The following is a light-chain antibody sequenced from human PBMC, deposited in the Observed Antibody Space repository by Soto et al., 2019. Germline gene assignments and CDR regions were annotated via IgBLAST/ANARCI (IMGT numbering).Light chain of an antibody. CDR2: DAS. CDR1: QSISGD. Sequence: EIVMTQSPATLSVSPGERATLSCRASQSISGDLAWYQQKPGQPPRLLTYDASTRPTGIPARFSGSGSGTEFTLTISSVQSEDFEVYYCQHYSHWQWTFGQGTKVEIK. V-gene: IGKV3-15*01. CDR3: QHYSHWQWT. J-gene: IGKJ1*01.